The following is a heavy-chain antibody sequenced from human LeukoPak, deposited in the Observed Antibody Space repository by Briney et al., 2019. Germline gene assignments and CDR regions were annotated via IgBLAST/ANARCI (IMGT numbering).Heavy chain of an antibody. CDR3: AGSYFDGPFDY. D-gene: IGHD3-9*01. CDR1: GFTFSDYY. CDR2: ISSSGSTI. V-gene: IGHV3-11*01. J-gene: IGHJ4*02. Sequence: GGSLRLSCAASGFTFSDYYMSWIRQAPGKGLEWVSYISSSGSTIYYADSVKGRFTISRDNAKNSLYLQKNSLRAEDTAVYYCAGSYFDGPFDYWGQGTLVTVSS.